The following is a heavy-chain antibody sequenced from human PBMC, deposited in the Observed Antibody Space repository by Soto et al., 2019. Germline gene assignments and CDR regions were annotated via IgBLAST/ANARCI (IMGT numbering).Heavy chain of an antibody. CDR2: ISSSSGSI. Sequence: GGSLRLSCAASGFTFSSYTMNWVRQAPGKGLEWVSSISSSSGSIYYADSVKGRFTISRDNAKSSLYLQMNSLRAEDTAVYYCARAYYDILTGYPDYWGQGVLVTVS. D-gene: IGHD3-9*01. CDR1: GFTFSSYT. J-gene: IGHJ4*02. V-gene: IGHV3-21*01. CDR3: ARAYYDILTGYPDY.